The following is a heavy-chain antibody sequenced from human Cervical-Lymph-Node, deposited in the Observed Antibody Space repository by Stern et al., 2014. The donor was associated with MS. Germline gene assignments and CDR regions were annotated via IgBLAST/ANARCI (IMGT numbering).Heavy chain of an antibody. CDR1: GFSLSPFGVG. CDR2: IYWDYDT. V-gene: IGHV2-5*02. J-gene: IGHJ4*02. CDR3: AHWYYYDDSGFFYYFDY. Sequence: QVTLRESGPPLVEPTHTLTLTCTFSGFSLSPFGVGVGWIRQPPGKALEWLALIYWDYDTRYRPALRSRLTITKDTSKNQVVLTMTNMDPVDTATYYCAHWYYYDDSGFFYYFDYWGQGTLVTVSS. D-gene: IGHD3-22*01.